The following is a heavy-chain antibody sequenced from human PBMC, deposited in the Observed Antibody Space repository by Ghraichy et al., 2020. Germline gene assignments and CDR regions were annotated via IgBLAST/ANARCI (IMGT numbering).Heavy chain of an antibody. CDR1: GGSFSGYY. D-gene: IGHD1-14*01. J-gene: IGHJ6*02. CDR3: ARGRIRKYYYYGMDV. V-gene: IGHV4-34*01. Sequence: ETLSLTCAVYGGSFSGYYWSWIRQPPGKGLEWIGEINHSGSTNYNPSLKSRVTISVDTSKNQFSLKLSSVTAADTAVYYCARGRIRKYYYYGMDVWGQGTTVTVSS. CDR2: INHSGST.